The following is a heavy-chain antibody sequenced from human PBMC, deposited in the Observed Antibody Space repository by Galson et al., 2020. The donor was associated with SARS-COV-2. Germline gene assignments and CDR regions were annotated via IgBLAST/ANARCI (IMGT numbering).Heavy chain of an antibody. V-gene: IGHV4-59*02. CDR1: GGSVNRYY. CDR2: LYSNDNT. J-gene: IGHJ4*02. CDR3: ARGKLQGVSTADY. D-gene: IGHD3-10*01. Sequence: SETLSLTCTVSGGSVNRYYGSWIRQPPGKGLEWIGCLYSNDNTNYNPSLKSRVTMSVDTSKNQFSLRLTSVTAADTAVYYCARGKLQGVSTADYWGQGILVTVSS.